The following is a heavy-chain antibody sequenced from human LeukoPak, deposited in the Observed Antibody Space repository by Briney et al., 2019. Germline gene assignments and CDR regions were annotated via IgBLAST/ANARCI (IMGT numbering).Heavy chain of an antibody. CDR2: IDYDGSIT. J-gene: IGHJ4*02. CDR3: VKDLGGNYDY. V-gene: IGHV3-74*01. CDR1: GFTFSSYW. D-gene: IGHD1-7*01. Sequence: GGSLRLSCATSGFTFSSYWIHWVRQVPGKGLVWVSRIDYDGSITNYADSVKGRFTISRDNARNTLYLQMNSLRVDDTAVYYCVKDLGGNYDYWGQGTLVTVSS.